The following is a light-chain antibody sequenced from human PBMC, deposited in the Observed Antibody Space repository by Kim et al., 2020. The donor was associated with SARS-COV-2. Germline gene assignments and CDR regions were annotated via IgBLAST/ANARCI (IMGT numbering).Light chain of an antibody. CDR1: RGISNY. V-gene: IGKV1-27*01. CDR3: QKYNTAPWT. Sequence: DIQMTQSPSCLSASVGDGVTISCRASRGISNYLAWYQQKPGQAPKLLIYAASALQFGVSSRFNGSGSGTDFTLTISDLQPEDVATYYCQKYNTAPWTFGHGTKVDIK. CDR2: AAS. J-gene: IGKJ1*01.